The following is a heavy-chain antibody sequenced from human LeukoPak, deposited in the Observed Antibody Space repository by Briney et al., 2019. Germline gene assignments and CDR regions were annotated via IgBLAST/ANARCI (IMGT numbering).Heavy chain of an antibody. CDR1: GGTFSSYA. D-gene: IGHD3-10*01. Sequence: SVKVSCKASGGTFSSYAISWVRQAPGQGLEWMGGIIPIFGTANYAQKFQGRVTITADKSTSTAYMELSSLRSEDTAVYYCATQDGFGELLFDYWGQGTLVIVSS. V-gene: IGHV1-69*06. J-gene: IGHJ4*02. CDR2: IIPIFGTA. CDR3: ATQDGFGELLFDY.